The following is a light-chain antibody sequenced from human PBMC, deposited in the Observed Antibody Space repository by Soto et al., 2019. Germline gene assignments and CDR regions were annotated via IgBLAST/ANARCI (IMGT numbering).Light chain of an antibody. V-gene: IGLV2-11*01. J-gene: IGLJ2*01. CDR1: SIY. CDR3: CSYAGSYTLI. CDR2: DVS. Sequence: QSVLTQPRSVSGSPGQSVTISCTGTSIYVSWYQQHPGKAPKLMIYDVSKRPSGVPDRFSGSKSGNTASLTISGLQAEDEADYYCCSYAGSYTLIFGGGTKVTVL.